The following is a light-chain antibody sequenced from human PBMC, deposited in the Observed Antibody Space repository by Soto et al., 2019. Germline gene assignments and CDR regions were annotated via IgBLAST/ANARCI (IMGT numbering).Light chain of an antibody. CDR1: SSDVGSYNL. J-gene: IGLJ2*01. CDR3: CSYAGNSLV. V-gene: IGLV2-23*02. CDR2: EVS. Sequence: QSALTQPASVSGSPGQSITISCTATSSDVGSYNLVAWYQQHSGKAPKFIIYEVSKRPSGVSNRFSGSKSGNTASLTISGLQAEDEADYYCCSYAGNSLVFGGGTKLTVL.